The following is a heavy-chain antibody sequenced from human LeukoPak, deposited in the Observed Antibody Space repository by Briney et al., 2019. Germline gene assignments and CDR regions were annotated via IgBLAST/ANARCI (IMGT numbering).Heavy chain of an antibody. Sequence: GGSLRLSCAASGFTFSSYAMSWVRQAPGKGLEWVSAISGSGGSTYYADSVKGRFTISRDNSKNTLYLQMNSLRAEDTAVYYCAKGMVRGVSYYFMDVWGEGTTDSVFS. J-gene: IGHJ6*03. D-gene: IGHD3-10*01. V-gene: IGHV3-23*01. CDR3: AKGMVRGVSYYFMDV. CDR1: GFTFSSYA. CDR2: ISGSGGST.